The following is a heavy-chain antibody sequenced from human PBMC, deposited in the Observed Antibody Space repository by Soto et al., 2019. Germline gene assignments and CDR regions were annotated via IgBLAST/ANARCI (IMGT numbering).Heavy chain of an antibody. CDR3: AREGAYGWLEQYGMDV. CDR1: GYTFTSYA. Sequence: ASVKVSCKASGYTFTSYAMHWVRQAPGQRLEWMGWINAGNGNTKYSQKFQGRVTITRDTSASTAYMELSSLRSEDTAVYYCAREGAYGWLEQYGMDVWGQGTTVTVSS. D-gene: IGHD3-10*01. CDR2: INAGNGNT. V-gene: IGHV1-3*01. J-gene: IGHJ6*02.